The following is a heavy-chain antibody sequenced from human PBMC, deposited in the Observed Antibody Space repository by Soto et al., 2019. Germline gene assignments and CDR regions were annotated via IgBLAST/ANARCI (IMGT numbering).Heavy chain of an antibody. Sequence: KPGGSLRLSCEVSGFSFGTYIMAWVRQAPGKGLEWVSYISGSATSKFYADSVKGRFTISRDNAKNSLYLQMNSLRAEDTAVYYCARDYFRPLDYWGQGTLVTVSS. V-gene: IGHV3-21*05. CDR1: GFSFGTYI. CDR2: ISGSATSK. D-gene: IGHD3-10*01. J-gene: IGHJ4*02. CDR3: ARDYFRPLDY.